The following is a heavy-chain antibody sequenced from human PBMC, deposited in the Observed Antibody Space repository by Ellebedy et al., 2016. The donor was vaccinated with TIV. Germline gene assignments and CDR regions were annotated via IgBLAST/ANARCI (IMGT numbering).Heavy chain of an antibody. CDR1: GFTFSSYA. Sequence: PGGSLRLSCSASGFTFSSYAMHWVRQAPGKGLEWVAVISYDGSNKYYADSVKGRFTISRDNSKNTLYLQMNSLRAEDTAVYYCAVLSGDYSDYWGQGTLVTVSS. D-gene: IGHD3-3*02. V-gene: IGHV3-30-3*01. J-gene: IGHJ4*02. CDR2: ISYDGSNK. CDR3: AVLSGDYSDY.